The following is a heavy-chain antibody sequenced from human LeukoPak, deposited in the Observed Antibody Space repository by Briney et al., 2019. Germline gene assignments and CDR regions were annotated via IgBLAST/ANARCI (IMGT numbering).Heavy chain of an antibody. J-gene: IGHJ4*02. CDR2: INPNSGGT. CDR1: GYTFTGYY. CDR3: ARVGYYYDSSGYYVTLSTFDY. Sequence: GASVKVSCKASGYTFTGYYMHWVRQAPGQGLEWMGWINPNSGGTNYAQKFQGRVTMTRDTSISTAYMELSRLRSDDTAVYYCARVGYYYDSSGYYVTLSTFDYWGQGTLVTVSS. D-gene: IGHD3-22*01. V-gene: IGHV1-2*02.